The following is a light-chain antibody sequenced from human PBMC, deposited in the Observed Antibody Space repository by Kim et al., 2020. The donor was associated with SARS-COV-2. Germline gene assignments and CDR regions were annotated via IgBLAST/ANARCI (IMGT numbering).Light chain of an antibody. CDR3: AAWDDSLNPHVG. Sequence: QSVLTQPPSASGTPGQRVTISCSGSSSNIGGNTVNWYQQLPGTAPKLLIYSDTQRPSGVPDRFSGSKSGTSASLAISGLQSEDEADYYCAAWDDSLNPHVGFGGGTQLSVL. J-gene: IGLJ2*01. CDR2: SDT. CDR1: SSNIGGNT. V-gene: IGLV1-44*01.